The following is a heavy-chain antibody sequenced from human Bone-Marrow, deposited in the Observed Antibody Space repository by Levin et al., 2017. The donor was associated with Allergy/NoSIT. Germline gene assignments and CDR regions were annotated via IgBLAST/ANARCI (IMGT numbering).Heavy chain of an antibody. Sequence: PGGSLRLSCAASGFTFSSYSMNWVRQAPGKGLEWVSYISSSSSTIYYADSVKGRFTISRDNAKNSLYLQMNSLRAEDTAVYYCARGDDSSSVPYYYYYGMDVWGQGTTVTVSS. CDR2: ISSSSSTI. CDR3: ARGDDSSSVPYYYYYGMDV. CDR1: GFTFSSYS. V-gene: IGHV3-48*01. D-gene: IGHD6-13*01. J-gene: IGHJ6*02.